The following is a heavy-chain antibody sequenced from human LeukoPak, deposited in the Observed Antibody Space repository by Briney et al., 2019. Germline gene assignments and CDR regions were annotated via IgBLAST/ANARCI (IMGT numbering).Heavy chain of an antibody. D-gene: IGHD3-3*01. V-gene: IGHV3-11*04. CDR1: GFTFSDYY. J-gene: IGHJ3*02. CDR3: ARTYDFGRGPPGDAFDN. Sequence: GGSLRLSCAASGFTFSDYYMSWIRQAPGKGLEWVSYISSSGSTIYYADSVKGRFTISRDNAQESVFLQMNSLRADDTAVYYCARTYDFGRGPPGDAFDNWGPGTLVTVSS. CDR2: ISSSGSTI.